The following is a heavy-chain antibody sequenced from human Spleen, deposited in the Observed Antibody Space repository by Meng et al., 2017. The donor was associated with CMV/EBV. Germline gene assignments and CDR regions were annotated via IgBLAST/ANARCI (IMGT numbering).Heavy chain of an antibody. CDR3: ARAGRGFGEFLYNN. Sequence: GESLKISCAASGFTFSSYEMNWVRQAPGKGPEWVSYISSSGDTTHFADSVKGRFTISRDNAKNSLYLQMDSLRAEDTAVYYCARAGRGFGEFLYNNWGQGTLVTVSS. CDR2: ISSSGDTT. J-gene: IGHJ4*02. D-gene: IGHD3-10*01. CDR1: GFTFSSYE. V-gene: IGHV3-48*03.